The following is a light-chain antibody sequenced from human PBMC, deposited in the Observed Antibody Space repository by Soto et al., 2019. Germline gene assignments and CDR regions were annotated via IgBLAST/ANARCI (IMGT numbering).Light chain of an antibody. Sequence: DIQMTQSPSTLSASVGDRVTITCRASETISSWLAWYQQRPGKAPNVLIYDASSLESGVPSRFSGSGSGTEFTPTISSLQPDDFATYYCQQYNTYPLTFGGGTKVDIK. CDR1: ETISSW. J-gene: IGKJ4*01. CDR2: DAS. CDR3: QQYNTYPLT. V-gene: IGKV1-5*01.